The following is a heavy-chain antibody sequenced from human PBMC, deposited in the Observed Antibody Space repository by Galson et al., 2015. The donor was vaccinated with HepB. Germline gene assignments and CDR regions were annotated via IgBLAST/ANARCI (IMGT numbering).Heavy chain of an antibody. Sequence: SLRLSCAAFGFTFSYYAMSWVRQAPGKGLEWVSAITPSGDNTFSADSMKGRFTISRDNSRNTLFLHMNSLRADDTAIYFCAKVFPEKTDGWYRQALYYFDSWGQGTRVTVSS. J-gene: IGHJ4*02. CDR2: ITPSGDNT. CDR1: GFTFSYYA. CDR3: AKVFPEKTDGWYRQALYYFDS. D-gene: IGHD6-19*01. V-gene: IGHV3-23*01.